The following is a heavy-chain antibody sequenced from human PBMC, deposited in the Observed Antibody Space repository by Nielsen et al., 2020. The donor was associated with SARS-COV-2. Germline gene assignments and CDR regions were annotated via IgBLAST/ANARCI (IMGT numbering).Heavy chain of an antibody. CDR3: IRAGTYNYGLAY. Sequence: GGSLRPSCAASGSPFADSWMHWARQAPGKGLKWISRINREGYTRDYADSVKGRFTISRDNAANTLSLQMRSLRAEDTAVYFCIRAGTYNYGLAYWGQGVLVKVSS. D-gene: IGHD5-18*01. J-gene: IGHJ4*02. V-gene: IGHV3-74*01. CDR2: INREGYTR. CDR1: GSPFADSW.